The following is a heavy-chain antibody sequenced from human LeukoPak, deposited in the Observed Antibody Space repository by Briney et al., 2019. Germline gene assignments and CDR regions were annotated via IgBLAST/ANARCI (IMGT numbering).Heavy chain of an antibody. D-gene: IGHD1-26*01. V-gene: IGHV1-69*01. Sequence: SVKVSCKASGGTFSSYAISWVRQAPGQGLEWMGGIIPIFGTANYAQKFQGRVTITADESTSTAYMELSSLRSEDTAVYYCARFSPVGATAFDIWGQGTMVTVSS. J-gene: IGHJ3*02. CDR2: IIPIFGTA. CDR3: ARFSPVGATAFDI. CDR1: GGTFSSYA.